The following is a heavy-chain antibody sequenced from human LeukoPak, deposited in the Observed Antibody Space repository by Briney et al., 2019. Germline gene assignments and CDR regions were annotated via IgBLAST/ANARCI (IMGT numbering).Heavy chain of an antibody. CDR3: ARLYSDPCSSTSCPRDY. D-gene: IGHD2-2*01. V-gene: IGHV4-39*01. CDR1: GGSISSSSYY. Sequence: SETLSLTCTVSGGSISSSSYYWGWIRQPPGKGLEWIGGIYYSGSTYYNPSLKSRVTISVDTSKNQFSLKLSSVTAADTAVYYCARLYSDPCSSTSCPRDYWGQGTLVTVPS. J-gene: IGHJ4*02. CDR2: IYYSGST.